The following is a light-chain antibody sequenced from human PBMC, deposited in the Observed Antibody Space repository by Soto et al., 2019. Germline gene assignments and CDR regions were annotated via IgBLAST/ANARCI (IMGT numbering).Light chain of an antibody. J-gene: IGKJ3*01. CDR2: GAS. Sequence: EIVFTQSPGTLSLSPGERATLSCRASQSVSSSYLAWYQQKPGQAPRLLIYGASSRATGVPDRFSASGSGTDFTLTISRLEPEDFAVYYCQQYGRSPFTFGPGTKVDIK. CDR1: QSVSSSY. CDR3: QQYGRSPFT. V-gene: IGKV3-20*01.